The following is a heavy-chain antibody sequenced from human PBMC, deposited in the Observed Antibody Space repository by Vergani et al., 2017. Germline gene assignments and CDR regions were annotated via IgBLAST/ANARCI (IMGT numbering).Heavy chain of an antibody. J-gene: IGHJ6*02. CDR1: GFTFSSYA. Sequence: EVQLVESGGGLVQPGGSLRLSCSASGFTFSSYAMHWVRQAPGKGLEYVSAISSNGGSTYYADSVKGRFTISRDNSKNTLYLQMSSLRAEDTAVYYCARDSLIVVVPAAPGYYYYGMDVWGQGP. D-gene: IGHD2-2*01. CDR3: ARDSLIVVVPAAPGYYYYGMDV. V-gene: IGHV3-64D*06. CDR2: ISSNGGST.